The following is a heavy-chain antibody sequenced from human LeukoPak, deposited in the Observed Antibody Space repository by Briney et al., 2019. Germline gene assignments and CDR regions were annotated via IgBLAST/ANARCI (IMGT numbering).Heavy chain of an antibody. J-gene: IGHJ4*02. V-gene: IGHV3-7*05. CDR3: ARETRGLVGSY. CDR2: LKQDGGDR. Sequence: GGSLRLSCAASVSTLNTYWMTWFRQTAGKGLEWVASLKQDGGDRYYVDSVKGRFTISRDNTENSLYLQMNSMRAEDTAVYYCARETRGLVGSYWGRGTLVTVSP. CDR1: VSTLNTYW. D-gene: IGHD2-8*02.